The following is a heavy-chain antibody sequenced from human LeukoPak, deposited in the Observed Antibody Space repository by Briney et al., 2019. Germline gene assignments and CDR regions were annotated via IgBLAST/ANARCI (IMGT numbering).Heavy chain of an antibody. CDR3: ARGGGYRAAAGKWYVY. CDR1: GYTFTGYY. Sequence: GASVKVSCKASGYTFTGYYMHWVRQAPGQGLEWMGWINPNSGGTNYAQKFQGRVTMTRDTSISTAYMELSRLRSDDTAVYYCARGGGYRAAAGKWYVYWGQGTLVTVSS. CDR2: INPNSGGT. D-gene: IGHD6-13*01. V-gene: IGHV1-2*02. J-gene: IGHJ4*02.